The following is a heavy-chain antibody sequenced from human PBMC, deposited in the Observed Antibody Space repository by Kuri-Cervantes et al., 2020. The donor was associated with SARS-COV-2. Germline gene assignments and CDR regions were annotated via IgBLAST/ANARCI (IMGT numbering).Heavy chain of an antibody. CDR1: GFTFSSYA. CDR2: ISYDGSNK. Sequence: GESLKISCAASGFTFSSYAMSWVRQAPGKGLEWVAVISYDGSNKYYADSVKGRFTISRDNSKNTLYLQMNSLRAEDTAVYYCARGRQQLVPHYFDYWGQGTLVTVSS. V-gene: IGHV3-30*04. D-gene: IGHD6-13*01. CDR3: ARGRQQLVPHYFDY. J-gene: IGHJ4*02.